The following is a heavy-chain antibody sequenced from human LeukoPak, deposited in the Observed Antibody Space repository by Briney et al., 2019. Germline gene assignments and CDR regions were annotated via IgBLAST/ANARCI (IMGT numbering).Heavy chain of an antibody. V-gene: IGHV3-23*01. D-gene: IGHD2-2*02. CDR1: GFTFSSYA. J-gene: IGHJ4*02. CDR3: AKTESWGYCSSTSCYNFDY. CDR2: ISASGVST. Sequence: GGSLRLSSAASGFTFSSYAMNWVRQAPGKGLEWVSAISASGVSTYYADSVKGRFTISRDNSKNTLYLQMDSLGAEDTAVYYCAKTESWGYCSSTSCYNFDYWGQGTLVTVSS.